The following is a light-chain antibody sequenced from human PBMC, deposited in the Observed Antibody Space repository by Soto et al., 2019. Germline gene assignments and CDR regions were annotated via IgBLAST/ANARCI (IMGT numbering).Light chain of an antibody. CDR1: TSNIGAPYD. Sequence: QSVMTQPPSVSGAPGQRVSISCTGSTSNIGAPYDVHWYQHLPGTAPKLLIYGDNNRPSGVPDRFSGSKSGTSASLAITRRQAEDEADYYCQSYDISLHNYVFGTGTKLPVL. V-gene: IGLV1-40*01. CDR2: GDN. J-gene: IGLJ1*01. CDR3: QSYDISLHNYV.